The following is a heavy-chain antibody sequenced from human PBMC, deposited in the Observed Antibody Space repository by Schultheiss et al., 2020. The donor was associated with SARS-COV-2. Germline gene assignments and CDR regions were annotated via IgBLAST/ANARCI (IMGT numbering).Heavy chain of an antibody. V-gene: IGHV3-21*01. Sequence: GGSLRLSCAASGFTFSSYWMHWVRQAPGKGLEWVSSISSSSSYIYYADSVKGRFTISRDNAKNSLYLQMNSLRAEDTAVYYCARDSPSYYYGSGSSDAFDIWGQGTMVTVSS. D-gene: IGHD3-10*01. CDR1: GFTFSSYW. J-gene: IGHJ3*02. CDR2: ISSSSSYI. CDR3: ARDSPSYYYGSGSSDAFDI.